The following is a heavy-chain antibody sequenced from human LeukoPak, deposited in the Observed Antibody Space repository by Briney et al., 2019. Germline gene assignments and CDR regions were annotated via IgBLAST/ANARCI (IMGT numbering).Heavy chain of an antibody. CDR1: GDSVSSNTAA. J-gene: IGHJ4*02. D-gene: IGHD3-16*01. CDR2: TYYGSKWYN. V-gene: IGHV6-1*01. Sequence: SETLSLTCAISGDSVSSNTAAWNWIRQSPSRGLEWLGRTYYGSKWYNDYAVSVKSRIIISPDTSKNQFSLQLNSVTPEDTAVYYCERDGGGGLDYFDYGGQGTLVTVSS. CDR3: ERDGGGGLDYFDY.